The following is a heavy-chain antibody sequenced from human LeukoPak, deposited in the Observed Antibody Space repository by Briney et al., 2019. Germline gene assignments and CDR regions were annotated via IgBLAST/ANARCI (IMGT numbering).Heavy chain of an antibody. CDR1: GFTFSSYA. D-gene: IGHD1-26*01. CDR2: ISGSGGST. J-gene: IGHJ4*02. CDR3: AKGGRSGSYYGDDY. V-gene: IGHV3-23*01. Sequence: GGSLRLSCAASGFTFSSYAMSWVRKAPGKGLEWVSVISGSGGSTYYADSVKGRFTISRDNFKNTLYLQMNSLRAEDTAVYYCAKGGRSGSYYGDDYWGQGTLVTVSS.